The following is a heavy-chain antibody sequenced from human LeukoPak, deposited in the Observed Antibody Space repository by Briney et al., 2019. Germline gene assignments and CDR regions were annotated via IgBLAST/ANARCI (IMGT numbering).Heavy chain of an antibody. CDR2: ISGSGRTI. J-gene: IGHJ4*02. CDR3: ASPQTSGYAFGY. V-gene: IGHV3-48*03. CDR1: GFTFSSYE. D-gene: IGHD5-12*01. Sequence: PGGSLRLSCAASGFTFSSYEMIWVRQAPGKGLECVSYISGSGRTIYYADSVKGRFTISRDNAKNSLYLQMYSLRAGDTAAYYCASPQTSGYAFGYWGQGTLDTVSS.